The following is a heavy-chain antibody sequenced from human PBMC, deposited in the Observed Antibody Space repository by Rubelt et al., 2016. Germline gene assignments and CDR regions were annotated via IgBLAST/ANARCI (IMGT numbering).Heavy chain of an antibody. CDR1: GGSFSGYY. Sequence: QVQLQQWGAGLLKPSETLSLPCAVYGGSFSGYYWSWIRQPPGKGLEWLGEINHSGSPHYNPSLKSRVTISEDTSKNQFSLKLGFGTAAGTAGYYCARGGRYYGSGSYQRHNWFDPWGQGTLVTVSS. V-gene: IGHV4-34*01. J-gene: IGHJ5*02. CDR2: INHSGSP. CDR3: ARGGRYYGSGSYQRHNWFDP. D-gene: IGHD3-10*01.